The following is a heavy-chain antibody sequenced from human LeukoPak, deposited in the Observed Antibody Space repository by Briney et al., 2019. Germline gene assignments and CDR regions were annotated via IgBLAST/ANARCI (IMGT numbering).Heavy chain of an antibody. V-gene: IGHV1-18*01. CDR2: ISGYNGKT. CDR3: ARSGYGDYVGWFDP. Sequence: GASVKVSCKASGYTFTSYAMNWVRQAPGQGLEWMGWISGYNGKTKYAQKFQGRVTMTTDTSTTTAYMELKSLRFDDTAVYYCARSGYGDYVGWFDPWGQGTLVTVSS. J-gene: IGHJ5*02. CDR1: GYTFTSYA. D-gene: IGHD4-17*01.